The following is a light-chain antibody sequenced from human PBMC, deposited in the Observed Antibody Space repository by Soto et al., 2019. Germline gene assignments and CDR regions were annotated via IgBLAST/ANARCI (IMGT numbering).Light chain of an antibody. Sequence: QSVLTQPPSASGSPGQSVSISCTGTSRDVGGNNYVSWYQQHPGKAPKLMIYEVSKRPSGVPDRFSGSKSGNTASLTISGLQAEDEADYYCSSYTSSSTLSYVFGTGTKVTVL. CDR1: SRDVGGNNY. CDR3: SSYTSSSTLSYV. V-gene: IGLV2-8*01. CDR2: EVS. J-gene: IGLJ1*01.